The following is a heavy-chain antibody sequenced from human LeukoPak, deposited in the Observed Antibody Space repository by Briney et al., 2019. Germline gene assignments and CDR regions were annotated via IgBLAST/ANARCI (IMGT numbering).Heavy chain of an antibody. CDR2: ISGSGGST. J-gene: IGHJ4*02. CDR1: GFTFSSYA. V-gene: IGHV3-23*01. Sequence: GGSLRLSCAASGFTFSSYAMSWVRQAPGEGLEWVSAISGSGGSTYYADSVKGRLTISRDNSKNTLYLQMNSLRAEDTAVYYCAKVEGVGNSGDYWGQGTLVTVSS. D-gene: IGHD4-23*01. CDR3: AKVEGVGNSGDY.